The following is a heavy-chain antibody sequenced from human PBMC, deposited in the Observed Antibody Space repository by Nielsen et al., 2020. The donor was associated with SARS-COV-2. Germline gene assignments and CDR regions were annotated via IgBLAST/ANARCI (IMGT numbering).Heavy chain of an antibody. CDR2: INSDGSSA. V-gene: IGHV3-74*01. CDR3: SRRGTSGSGFAFDY. D-gene: IGHD6-19*01. J-gene: IGHJ4*02. CDR1: GFTFSSYW. Sequence: GGSLRLSCAVSGFTFSSYWMDWVRQVPGKGLVWVSRINSDGSSATYPDSVKDRFTISRDNAKSTLYLQMNSLRAEDTAVYYCSRRGTSGSGFAFDYWGQGTLVTVSS.